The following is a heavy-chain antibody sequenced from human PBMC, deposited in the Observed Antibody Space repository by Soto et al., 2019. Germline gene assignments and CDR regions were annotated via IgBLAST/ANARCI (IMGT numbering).Heavy chain of an antibody. V-gene: IGHV4-4*02. J-gene: IGHJ5*02. CDR1: GGSISSSNW. CDR2: IYHSGST. CDR3: ARNFGYDSSGYYYDWFDP. D-gene: IGHD3-22*01. Sequence: WETLSLTCAVSGGSISSSNWWSWVRQPPGKGLEWIGEIYHSGSTNYNPSLKSRVTISVDKSKNQFSLKLSSVTAADTAVYYCARNFGYDSSGYYYDWFDPWGQGTLVTVSS.